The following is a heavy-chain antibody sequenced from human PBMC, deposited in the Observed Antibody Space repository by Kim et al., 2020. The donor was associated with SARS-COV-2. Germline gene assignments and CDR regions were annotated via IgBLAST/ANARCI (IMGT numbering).Heavy chain of an antibody. Sequence: GGSLRLSCVASGLTFDNYAMSWVRQAPGKGLEWVSDTSGGGAKTFYADSVKGRFTISRDNSKETLYLQMNSPRAEDTAVYFCAKCYHSDGNDAFDLWGQGKVVTVSS. CDR1: GLTFDNYA. J-gene: IGHJ3*01. CDR2: TSGGGAKT. CDR3: AKCYHSDGNDAFDL. V-gene: IGHV3-23*01. D-gene: IGHD2-15*01.